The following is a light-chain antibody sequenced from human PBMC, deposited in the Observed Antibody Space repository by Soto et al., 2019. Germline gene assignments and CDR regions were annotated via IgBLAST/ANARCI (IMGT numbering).Light chain of an antibody. CDR3: QQYITFPYT. J-gene: IGKJ2*01. V-gene: IGKV1-5*01. Sequence: DIQMTQSPSTLSASVGDRVTITCRASQTISIWLAWYQQKPGKAPDLLIYDASSLQDGVPSRFSGRGSGTEFTLTISSLQPDDFATYFCQQYITFPYTFGQGTKLEIK. CDR2: DAS. CDR1: QTISIW.